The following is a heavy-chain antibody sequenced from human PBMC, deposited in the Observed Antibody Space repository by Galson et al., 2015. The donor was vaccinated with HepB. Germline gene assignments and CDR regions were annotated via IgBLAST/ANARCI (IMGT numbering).Heavy chain of an antibody. CDR3: ARDRGGGPELSTQTGESSVAY. J-gene: IGHJ4*02. V-gene: IGHV1-18*01. CDR2: ISAYNGNT. D-gene: IGHD3-16*02. CDR1: GYTFTSYG. Sequence: SVKVSCKASGYTFTSYGISWVRQAPGQGLEWMGWISAYNGNTNYAQKLQGRVTMTTDTSTSTAYMELRSLRSDDTAVYYCARDRGGGPELSTQTGESSVAYWGQGTLVTVSS.